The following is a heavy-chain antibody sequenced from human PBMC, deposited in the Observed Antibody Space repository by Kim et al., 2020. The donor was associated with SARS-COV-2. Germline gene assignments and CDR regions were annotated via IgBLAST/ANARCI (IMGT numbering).Heavy chain of an antibody. V-gene: IGHV3-11*03. CDR1: GFTFSDYY. Sequence: GGSLRLSCAASGFTFSDYYMSWIRQAPGKGLEWVSYISSSSSYTNYADSVKGRFTISRDNAKNSLYLQMNSLRAEDTAVYYCARRATADYGDYSDFDYWGQGTLVTVSS. J-gene: IGHJ4*02. CDR3: ARRATADYGDYSDFDY. D-gene: IGHD4-17*01. CDR2: ISSSSSYT.